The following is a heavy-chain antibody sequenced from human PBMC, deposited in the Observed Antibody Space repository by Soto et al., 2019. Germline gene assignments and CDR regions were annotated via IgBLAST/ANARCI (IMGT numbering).Heavy chain of an antibody. Sequence: PSETLSLTCRVSGGSISSSSFYWGWIRQPPGKGLEWIGSIYYSGNTYYNPSLESRVAISADTSTNQFSLKLSSVTATDTAVYYCVRRRASTPNWFDPWGQGTLVPVSS. J-gene: IGHJ5*02. CDR3: VRRRASTPNWFDP. V-gene: IGHV4-39*01. CDR2: IYYSGNT. CDR1: GGSISSSSFY.